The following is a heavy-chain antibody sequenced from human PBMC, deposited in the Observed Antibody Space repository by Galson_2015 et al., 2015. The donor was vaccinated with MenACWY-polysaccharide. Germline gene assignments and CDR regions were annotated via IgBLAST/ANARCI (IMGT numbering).Heavy chain of an antibody. CDR2: ISGNAVGR. J-gene: IGHJ4*02. D-gene: IGHD1-1*01. Sequence: SLRLSCAASGFSFNTYAMSWVRQAPGKGLEWVSAISGNAVGRYYADSLRGRFTISRDNSENTMFLHLSSLGAEDTAMYYCARDPGPMPGRVLDSWGQGTLVTVS. V-gene: IGHV3-23*01. CDR3: ARDPGPMPGRVLDS. CDR1: GFSFNTYA.